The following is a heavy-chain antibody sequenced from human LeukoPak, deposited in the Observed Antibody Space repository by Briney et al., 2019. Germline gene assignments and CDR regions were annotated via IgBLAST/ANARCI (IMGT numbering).Heavy chain of an antibody. J-gene: IGHJ4*02. CDR3: ARDSSGWYVY. V-gene: IGHV4-38-2*02. CDR2: IYHSGST. Sequence: KPSETLSLTCTVSGNSISSGYYWGWIRQPPGKGLEWIGSIYHSGSTYYNPSLKSRVTISVDTSKNQFSLKLSSVTAADTAVYYCARDSSGWYVYWGQGTLVTVSS. D-gene: IGHD6-19*01. CDR1: GNSISSGYY.